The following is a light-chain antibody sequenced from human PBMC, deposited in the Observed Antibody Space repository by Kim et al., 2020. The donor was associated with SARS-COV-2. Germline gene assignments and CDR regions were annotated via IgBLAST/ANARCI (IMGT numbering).Light chain of an antibody. CDR2: DAS. CDR3: QQYDGLPRT. Sequence: GDRVTITCQASQDISDYLNWYQHKPGQAPKLLIYDASNLETGVPSRFSGSGSGTDFSFTISNLQPEDIATYYCQQYDGLPRTFGQGTKLEI. CDR1: QDISDY. J-gene: IGKJ2*01. V-gene: IGKV1-33*01.